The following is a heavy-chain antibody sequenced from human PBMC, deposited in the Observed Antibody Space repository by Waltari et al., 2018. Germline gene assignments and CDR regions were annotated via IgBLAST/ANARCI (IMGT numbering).Heavy chain of an antibody. J-gene: IGHJ5*02. CDR1: GGTFSSYA. V-gene: IGHV1-69*05. D-gene: IGHD3-10*01. CDR2: IIPSFGTA. CDR3: ARGHPNYYGSGSYFNWFDP. Sequence: QVQLVQSGAEVKKPGSSVKVSCKASGGTFSSYAISWVRQAPGQGLEWMGGIIPSFGTANYVQKFQGRVTITTDESTSTAYMELSSLRSEDTAVYYCARGHPNYYGSGSYFNWFDPWGQGTLVIVSS.